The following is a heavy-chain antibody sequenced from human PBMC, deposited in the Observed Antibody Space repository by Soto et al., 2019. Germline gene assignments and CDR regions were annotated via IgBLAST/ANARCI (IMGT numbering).Heavy chain of an antibody. J-gene: IGHJ6*02. D-gene: IGHD3-22*01. CDR3: ARELLVVVKTYIRNYGMDV. V-gene: IGHV1-46*01. CDR2: INPSGGSP. Sequence: GASVKVSCKASGYTFTSYYMHWVRQAPGQGLEWMGIINPSGGSPSYAQKFQGRVTMTRDTSTSTVYMELSSLRSEDTAVYYCARELLVVVKTYIRNYGMDVWGQGTTVTVSS. CDR1: GYTFTSYY.